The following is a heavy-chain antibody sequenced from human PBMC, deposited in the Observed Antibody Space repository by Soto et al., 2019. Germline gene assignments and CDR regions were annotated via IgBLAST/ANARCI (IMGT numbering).Heavy chain of an antibody. D-gene: IGHD6-13*01. Sequence: SETLSLTCTVSGGSVSSGSYYWSWIRQPPGKGLEWIGYIYYSGSTNYNPSLKSRVTISVDTSKNQFSLKLSSVTAADTAVYYCARLGYSSSWSLFSHDYWGQGTLVIVSS. J-gene: IGHJ4*02. CDR2: IYYSGST. CDR1: GGSVSSGSYY. CDR3: ARLGYSSSWSLFSHDY. V-gene: IGHV4-61*01.